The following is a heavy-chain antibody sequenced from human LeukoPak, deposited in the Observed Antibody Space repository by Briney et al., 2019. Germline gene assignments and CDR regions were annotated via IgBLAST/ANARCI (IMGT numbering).Heavy chain of an antibody. J-gene: IGHJ5*02. CDR1: GYTFTSYG. D-gene: IGHD5-18*01. Sequence: ASVKVSCKAAGYTFTSYGINWVRQAPGQGLEWMGWISAYNGNTNYAQKLQGRVTMTTDTSTSTAYMELRSLRSDDTAVYYCATIVDTAMGHRGFDPWGQGTLVTVSS. CDR2: ISAYNGNT. V-gene: IGHV1-18*01. CDR3: ATIVDTAMGHRGFDP.